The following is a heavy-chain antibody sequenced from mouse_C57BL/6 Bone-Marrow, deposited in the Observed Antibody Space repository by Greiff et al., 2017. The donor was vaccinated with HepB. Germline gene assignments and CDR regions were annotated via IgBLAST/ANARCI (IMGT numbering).Heavy chain of an antibody. CDR3: ARRGVYYDYGYGYFDV. V-gene: IGHV1-18*01. Sequence: VQLQQSGPELVKPGASVKIPCKASGYTFTDYNMDWVKQSHGKSLEWIGDINPNNGGTIYNQKFKGKATLTVDKSSSTAYMELRSLTSEDTAVYYCARRGVYYDYGYGYFDVWGTGTTVTVSS. J-gene: IGHJ1*03. CDR1: GYTFTDYN. CDR2: INPNNGGT. D-gene: IGHD2-4*01.